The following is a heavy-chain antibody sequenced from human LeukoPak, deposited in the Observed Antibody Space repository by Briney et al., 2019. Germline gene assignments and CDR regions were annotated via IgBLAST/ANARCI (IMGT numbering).Heavy chain of an antibody. CDR2: INQDGGEI. CDR3: ARGGYYDNSGAADY. CDR1: GFTFDDYG. Sequence: PGGSLRLSCAASGFTFDDYGMSWVRQAPGKGLEWVANINQDGGEISYVDSVKGRFTISRDNAKNSLYLQMNSLRAEDTALYYCARGGYYDNSGAADYWGQGTLVTVSS. V-gene: IGHV3-7*03. D-gene: IGHD3-22*01. J-gene: IGHJ4*02.